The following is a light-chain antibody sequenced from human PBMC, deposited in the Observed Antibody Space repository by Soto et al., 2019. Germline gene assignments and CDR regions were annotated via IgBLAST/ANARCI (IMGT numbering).Light chain of an antibody. Sequence: QSVLTQPPSASGSPGQSVTISCTGSSSDVGGYNYVSWYQQHPGKAPKLMIYEVSKRPSGVPDRLSGSKSGNTASLTVSGRQAEDEADDYCSSYGGSNTVVFGGGTKLTVL. CDR2: EVS. CDR1: SSDVGGYNY. CDR3: SSYGGSNTVV. J-gene: IGLJ2*01. V-gene: IGLV2-8*01.